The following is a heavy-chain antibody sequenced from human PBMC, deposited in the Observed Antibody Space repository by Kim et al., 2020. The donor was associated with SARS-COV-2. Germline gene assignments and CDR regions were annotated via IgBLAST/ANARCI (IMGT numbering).Heavy chain of an antibody. CDR3: ARELKRGGFDGDY. CDR1: GFTFHNHN. V-gene: IGHV3-33*05. J-gene: IGHJ4*02. Sequence: GGSLRLSCVGSGFTFHNHNIHWVRQAPGKGLLWVAAISLDGSNTLYTDSVKGRFATSRDNSKNMVYLQMSGLRAEDTAIYYCARELKRGGFDGDYWGQ. D-gene: IGHD3-16*01. CDR2: ISLDGSNT.